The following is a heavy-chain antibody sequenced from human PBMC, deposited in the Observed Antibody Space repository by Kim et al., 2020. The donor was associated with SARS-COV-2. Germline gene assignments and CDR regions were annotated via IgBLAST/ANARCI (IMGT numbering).Heavy chain of an antibody. D-gene: IGHD3-22*01. Sequence: SETLSLTCSVSGGSISSHYWSWIRQPPGKGLEWIGYIYYSGSTNYNPSLKSRVTISIDTSKKQFSLKLTSVTAADAAVYYCARVDSSGSTVEVWGPGATVTVSS. V-gene: IGHV4-59*08. CDR3: ARVDSSGSTVEV. CDR1: GGSISSHY. CDR2: IYYSGST. J-gene: IGHJ6*02.